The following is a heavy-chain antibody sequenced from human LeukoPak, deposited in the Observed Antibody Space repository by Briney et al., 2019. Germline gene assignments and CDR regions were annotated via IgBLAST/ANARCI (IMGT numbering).Heavy chain of an antibody. Sequence: ASVKVSCKASGYTFTGYYMHWVRQAPGQGLEWVGWINPNSGGTNYAQKFQGRVTMTRDTSISTAYMELSRLRSDDTAVYYCARDQDGYNYPDYWGQGTLVTVSS. CDR3: ARDQDGYNYPDY. D-gene: IGHD5-24*01. V-gene: IGHV1-2*02. J-gene: IGHJ4*02. CDR2: INPNSGGT. CDR1: GYTFTGYY.